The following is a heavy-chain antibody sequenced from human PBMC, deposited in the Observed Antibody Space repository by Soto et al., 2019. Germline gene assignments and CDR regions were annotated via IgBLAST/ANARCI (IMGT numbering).Heavy chain of an antibody. CDR3: ARSSGGVYGIIIGGTNWFGP. J-gene: IGHJ5*02. CDR1: ADTITRSY. CDR2: INPNGGST. Sequence: ASVKVYWKYRADTITRSYRRWVRQDPAQGLEWMGIINPNGGSTRYAQKFQGRVTLTRDTPASTVYMEMRNLRSDDTALYFCARSSGGVYGIIIGGTNWFGPWGQGTLVPVSS. V-gene: IGHV1-46*01. D-gene: IGHD3-10*01.